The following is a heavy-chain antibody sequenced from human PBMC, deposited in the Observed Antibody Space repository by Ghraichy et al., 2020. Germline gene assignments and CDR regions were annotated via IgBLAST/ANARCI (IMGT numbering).Heavy chain of an antibody. J-gene: IGHJ5*02. CDR1: GRSISNYY. V-gene: IGHV4-59*01. D-gene: IGHD6-13*01. Sequence: SETLSLTCTVSGRSISNYYWSWIRQPPGKGLEWIGNIYSSGNTNYNPSLKSRVTISVDTSRNQLSLKLSSVTAADTALYYCSRLEGGMAAARGGNRFDPWGQGTLVTVSS. CDR2: IYSSGNT. CDR3: SRLEGGMAAARGGNRFDP.